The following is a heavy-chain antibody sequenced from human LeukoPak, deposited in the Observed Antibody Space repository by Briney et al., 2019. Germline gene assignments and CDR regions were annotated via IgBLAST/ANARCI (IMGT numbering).Heavy chain of an antibody. D-gene: IGHD2-15*01. Sequence: SVKVSCKASGGTFSSYAISWVRQAPGQGLEWMGGIIPIFGTANYAQKFQGRVTITTDESTSTAYMELSSLRSEDTAVYYCAGRYCSGGSCNDAFDIWGQGTMVTVSS. V-gene: IGHV1-69*05. CDR2: IIPIFGTA. J-gene: IGHJ3*02. CDR1: GGTFSSYA. CDR3: AGRYCSGGSCNDAFDI.